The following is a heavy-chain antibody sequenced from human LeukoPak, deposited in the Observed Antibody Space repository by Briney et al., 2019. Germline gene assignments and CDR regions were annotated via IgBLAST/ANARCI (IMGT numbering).Heavy chain of an antibody. J-gene: IGHJ4*02. V-gene: IGHV1-2*02. CDR3: AQGDMVTFGGVIVSLHFDY. Sequence: GASVKVSCKASGYTFTGYYMHWVRQAPGQGLEWMGWINPNSGGTNYAQKFQGRVTMTRDTSISTAYMELSRLRSDDTAVYYCAQGDMVTFGGVIVSLHFDYWGQGILVTVSS. D-gene: IGHD3-16*02. CDR1: GYTFTGYY. CDR2: INPNSGGT.